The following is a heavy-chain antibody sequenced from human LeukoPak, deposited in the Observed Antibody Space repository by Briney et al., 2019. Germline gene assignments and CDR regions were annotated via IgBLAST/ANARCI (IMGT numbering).Heavy chain of an antibody. CDR2: ISSSGSPI. J-gene: IGHJ4*02. D-gene: IGHD3-10*01. CDR3: AGGGDY. CDR1: GFNFRTYE. V-gene: IGHV3-48*03. Sequence: GGSLRLSSPASGFNFRTYEMNWVRQAPGKGLGWISYISSSGSPIYNADSVKGRFTISRDNAQNSLYLQMNGLRAEETAVYYCAGGGDYWGQGTLVTVSS.